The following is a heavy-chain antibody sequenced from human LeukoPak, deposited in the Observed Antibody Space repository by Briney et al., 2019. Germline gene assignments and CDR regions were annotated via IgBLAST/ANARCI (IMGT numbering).Heavy chain of an antibody. V-gene: IGHV4-34*01. Sequence: SETLSLTCAVYGGSFSGYYWSWIRQPPGKGLEWIGEINHSGSTNYNPSLKSRVTISVDTSKNQFSLKLSSVTAADTAVYYCAREKIRNYYYGMDVWGQGTTVTVSS. CDR1: GGSFSGYY. J-gene: IGHJ6*02. CDR2: INHSGST. CDR3: AREKIRNYYYGMDV.